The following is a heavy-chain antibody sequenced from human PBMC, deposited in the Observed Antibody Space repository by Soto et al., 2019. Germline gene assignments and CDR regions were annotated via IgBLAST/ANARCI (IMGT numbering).Heavy chain of an antibody. CDR2: IKHDESEK. Sequence: WLSLRLSWAASAFSFNNYWMICAHQAPGKSLEWVANIKHDESEKYYVSSVKGWFTISGDNAKNSLSLHMNSLRAEDTAVYYCARSNWGNRPLDYWRQGTLVTVSS. J-gene: IGHJ4*02. V-gene: IGHV3-7*01. CDR3: ARSNWGNRPLDY. D-gene: IGHD3-16*01. CDR1: AFSFNNYW.